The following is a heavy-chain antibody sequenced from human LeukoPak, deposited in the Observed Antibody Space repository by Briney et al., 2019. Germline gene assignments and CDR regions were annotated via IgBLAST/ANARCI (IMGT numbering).Heavy chain of an antibody. CDR2: ISGSGGST. Sequence: GASLRLSCAASGFTFSSYAMSWVRQAPGKGLEWVSAISGSGGSTYYADSVKGRFTISRDNFKNTLYLQMNSLRAEDTAVYYCAKNNILTGYDLYYFDYWGQGTLVTVSS. J-gene: IGHJ4*02. CDR3: AKNNILTGYDLYYFDY. CDR1: GFTFSSYA. V-gene: IGHV3-23*01. D-gene: IGHD3-9*01.